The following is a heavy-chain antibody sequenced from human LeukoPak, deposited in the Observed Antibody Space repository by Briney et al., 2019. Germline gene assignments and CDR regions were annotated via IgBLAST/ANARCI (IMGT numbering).Heavy chain of an antibody. J-gene: IGHJ4*02. V-gene: IGHV3-48*01. CDR3: ARDPYPWEIVVVTG. CDR1: GFTFSSYS. Sequence: GGSLRLSCAASGFTFSSYSMNWVRQAPGKGLEWVSYISSSSSTIYYADSVKGRFTISRDNAKNSLYLQMNSLRAEDTAVYYCARDPYPWEIVVVTGWGQGTLVTVSS. D-gene: IGHD3-22*01. CDR2: ISSSSSTI.